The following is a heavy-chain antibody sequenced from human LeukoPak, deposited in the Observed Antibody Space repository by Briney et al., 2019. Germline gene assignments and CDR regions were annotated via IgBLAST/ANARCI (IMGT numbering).Heavy chain of an antibody. CDR2: IYYSGST. CDR3: ARLGGDAFDI. J-gene: IGHJ3*02. Sequence: SETLSLTCIVSGGSISNYYWSWIRQPPGKGLEWIGYIYYSGSTNYNPSLKSRVTISVDTSKNHFSLKLISVTAEDTAVYYCARLGGDAFDIWGQGTMVTVSS. V-gene: IGHV4-59*08. CDR1: GGSISNYY.